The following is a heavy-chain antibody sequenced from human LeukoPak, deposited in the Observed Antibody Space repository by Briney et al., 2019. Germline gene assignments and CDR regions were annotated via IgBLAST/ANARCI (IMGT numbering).Heavy chain of an antibody. Sequence: SETLSLTCTVSGGSISSYYWSWIRQPPGKGLEWIGYIYYSGSTNYNPSLKSRVTISVDTSKNQFSLKLSAVTAADTAVYYCARRAVGLATEDYWGQGTLVTVSS. D-gene: IGHD5-12*01. CDR1: GGSISSYY. V-gene: IGHV4-59*01. J-gene: IGHJ4*02. CDR3: ARRAVGLATEDY. CDR2: IYYSGST.